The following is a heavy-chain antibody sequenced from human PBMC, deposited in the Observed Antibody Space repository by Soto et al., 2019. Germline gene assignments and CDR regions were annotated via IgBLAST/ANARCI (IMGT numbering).Heavy chain of an antibody. J-gene: IGHJ6*03. CDR2: IRSKAYGGTT. CDR3: TRDYVLRFLEWLPSYYYYYMDV. V-gene: IGHV3-49*03. Sequence: AGGSLRLSCTASGFTFGDYAMSWFRQAPGKGLEWVGFIRSKAYGGTTEYAASVKGRFTISRDDSKSIAYLQMNSLKTEDTAVYYCTRDYVLRFLEWLPSYYYYYMDVWGKGTTVTVSS. D-gene: IGHD3-3*01. CDR1: GFTFGDYA.